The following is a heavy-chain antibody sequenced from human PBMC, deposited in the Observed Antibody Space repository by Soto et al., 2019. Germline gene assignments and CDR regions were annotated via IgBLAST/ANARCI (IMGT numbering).Heavy chain of an antibody. Sequence: SETLSLTCSVSGGSINSSSYFWGWVRQPPGKGLEWIGSIYYSGSTYYNPSLRSRVTISVDTSKNQFSLKLSSVTAADTAVFYCAGHYSSGSRNWFDPWGQGTLVTVYS. CDR2: IYYSGST. D-gene: IGHD6-19*01. CDR1: GGSINSSSYF. J-gene: IGHJ5*02. V-gene: IGHV4-39*01. CDR3: AGHYSSGSRNWFDP.